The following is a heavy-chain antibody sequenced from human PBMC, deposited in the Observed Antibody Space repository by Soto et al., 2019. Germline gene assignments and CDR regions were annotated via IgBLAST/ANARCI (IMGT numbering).Heavy chain of an antibody. J-gene: IGHJ3*02. Sequence: PVESLKISCKGSGYSFTSYWIGWVRQMPGKGLEWMGIIYPGDSDTRYSPSFQGQVTISADKSISTAYLQWSSLKASDTAMYYCARHKGGARYCSSTSCYAFDIWGQGTMVTVSS. CDR1: GYSFTSYW. CDR3: ARHKGGARYCSSTSCYAFDI. D-gene: IGHD2-2*01. V-gene: IGHV5-51*01. CDR2: IYPGDSDT.